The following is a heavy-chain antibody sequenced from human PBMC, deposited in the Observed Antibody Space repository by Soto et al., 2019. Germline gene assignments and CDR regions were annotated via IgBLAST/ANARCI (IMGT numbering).Heavy chain of an antibody. CDR1: GFTFANYA. J-gene: IGHJ4*02. CDR2: LGGSGGGT. D-gene: IGHD3-3*01. Sequence: GGSLRLSCAASGFTFANYAISWVRQAPGKGLEWVSGLGGSGGGTYYADSVKGRFTISRDNSKNTVYLQMNSLRAEDTAFYYCARLRSGYFTRFDFWGLGTLVTVSS. CDR3: ARLRSGYFTRFDF. V-gene: IGHV3-23*01.